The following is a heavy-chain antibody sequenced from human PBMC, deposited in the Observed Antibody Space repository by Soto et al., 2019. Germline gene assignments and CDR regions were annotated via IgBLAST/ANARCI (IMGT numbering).Heavy chain of an antibody. CDR3: AKDGRGAVDLYYYGMDV. CDR2: ISWNSGSI. D-gene: IGHD1-26*01. J-gene: IGHJ6*02. V-gene: IGHV3-9*01. Sequence: EVQLVESGGGLVQPGRSLRLSCAASGFTFDDYAMHWVRQAPGKGLEWVSGISWNSGSIGYADSVKGRFTISRDNAKNSLYVQMISLSAEDTALYYCAKDGRGAVDLYYYGMDVWGQGTTVTVSS. CDR1: GFTFDDYA.